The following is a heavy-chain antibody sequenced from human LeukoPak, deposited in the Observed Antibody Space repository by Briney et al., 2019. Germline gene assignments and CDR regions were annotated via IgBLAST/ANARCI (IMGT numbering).Heavy chain of an antibody. CDR3: TRDQGGTTAHGLDV. J-gene: IGHJ6*02. D-gene: IGHD1-1*01. V-gene: IGHV1-46*01. CDR2: FNCGAGYT. CDR1: KYAFVDYY. Sequence: ASVKVSCKASKYAFVDYYIHWVRQAPGQGPEWMGIFNCGAGYTTYPQRFQGRVPMASDTSTSTVYMELNRLTSDDTAVYYCTRDQGGTTAHGLDVWGQGTTVTVSS.